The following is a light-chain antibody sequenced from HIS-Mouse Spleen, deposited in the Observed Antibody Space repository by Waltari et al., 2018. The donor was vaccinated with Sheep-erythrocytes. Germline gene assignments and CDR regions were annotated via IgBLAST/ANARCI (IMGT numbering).Light chain of an antibody. Sequence: QSALTQPRSVSGSPGQSVTISCTGTSSDVGGYNYVSWYQQHPGKAPKLMNYDVSKRPSGLPDRFSGSKSCNTASLTISGLQAEDEADYYCCSYAGSYTYVFGTGTKVTVL. V-gene: IGLV2-11*01. CDR3: CSYAGSYTYV. J-gene: IGLJ1*01. CDR1: SSDVGGYNY. CDR2: DVS.